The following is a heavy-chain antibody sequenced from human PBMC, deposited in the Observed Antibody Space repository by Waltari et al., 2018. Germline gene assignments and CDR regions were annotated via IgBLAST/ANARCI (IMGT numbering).Heavy chain of an antibody. CDR2: INAGNGNT. CDR3: ARVEGAAGLDI. J-gene: IGHJ3*02. D-gene: IGHD3-16*01. V-gene: IGHV1-3*01. CDR1: GYTFTSYA. Sequence: QVQLVQSGAEVKKPGASVTVSCKASGYTFTSYAMPWVRQAPGQRLEWMGWINAGNGNTKYSQKFQGRVTITRDTSASTAYMELSSLRSEDTAVYYCARVEGAAGLDIWGQGTMVTVSS.